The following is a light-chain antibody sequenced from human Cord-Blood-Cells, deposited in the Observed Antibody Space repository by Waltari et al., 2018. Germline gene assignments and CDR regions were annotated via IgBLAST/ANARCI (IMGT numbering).Light chain of an antibody. J-gene: IGLJ2*01. V-gene: IGLV2-23*01. Sequence: QSALTQPASVSGSPGQSITISCTGTSSEVGSYNLVSWYQQHPGKAPKLMIYDGSKRPAGVSNRISCCNAGNTASLTISGLQAEVESDYYCFSYAGSSTVVFGVGTKLTV. CDR3: FSYAGSSTVV. CDR1: SSEVGSYNL. CDR2: DGS.